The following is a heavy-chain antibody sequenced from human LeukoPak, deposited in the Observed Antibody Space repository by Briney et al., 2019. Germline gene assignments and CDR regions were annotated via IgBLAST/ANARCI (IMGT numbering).Heavy chain of an antibody. J-gene: IGHJ4*02. D-gene: IGHD6-13*01. Sequence: GGSLRLSCAASGFTFSDYYMSWIRQAPGKGLEWVSSIRSSGSTIYYADSVKGRFTISRDNSKNTLYLQLNNLRAEDTAVYYCARDSYSSSWSHYFDYWGQGTLVTVSA. CDR3: ARDSYSSSWSHYFDY. CDR2: IRSSGSTI. V-gene: IGHV3-11*01. CDR1: GFTFSDYY.